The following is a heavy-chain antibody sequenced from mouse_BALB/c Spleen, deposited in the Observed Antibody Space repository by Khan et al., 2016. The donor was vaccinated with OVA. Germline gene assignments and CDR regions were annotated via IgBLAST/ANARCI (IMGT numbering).Heavy chain of an antibody. V-gene: IGHV3-2*02. Sequence: VQLKEPGPGLVKPSQSLSLTCTVTGYSITTDYAWNWIRQFPGSKLEWMGHISYSGNTKYNPSLKSRISITRDTSKNQFFLQLKSVTTEDTARDYCARIYGGDFDYWGQGTTLTVSS. CDR3: ARIYGGDFDY. D-gene: IGHD1-1*01. CDR1: GYSITTDYA. J-gene: IGHJ2*01. CDR2: ISYSGNT.